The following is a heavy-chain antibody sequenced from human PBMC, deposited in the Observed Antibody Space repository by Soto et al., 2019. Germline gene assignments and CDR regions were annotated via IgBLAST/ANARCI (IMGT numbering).Heavy chain of an antibody. D-gene: IGHD3-10*01. J-gene: IGHJ3*01. Sequence: QVQLVQSGPEVKKPGASVKVSCKASGYTFTDSMYWVRQAPGQGLEWMGWINPNSGGTDYPQKFQDRVTLTTDTSISTIYMELNRLISDDTAVYFCAMSKGRGALDVWGQGTMITVSS. CDR1: GYTFTDS. CDR2: INPNSGGT. CDR3: AMSKGRGALDV. V-gene: IGHV1-2*02.